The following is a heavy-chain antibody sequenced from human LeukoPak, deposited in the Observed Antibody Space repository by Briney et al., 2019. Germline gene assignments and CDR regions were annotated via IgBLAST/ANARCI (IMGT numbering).Heavy chain of an antibody. D-gene: IGHD5-18*01. Sequence: PGRSLRLSCAASGFTFSRYGMHWVRQAPGKGLESVAVISFDGRNKYFADSVKGRFTISRDNSKNTLYLQMNSLRAEDTAVYYCAKEKYRGYSYGSGDYWGQGTLVTVSS. CDR2: ISFDGRNK. J-gene: IGHJ4*02. CDR1: GFTFSRYG. CDR3: AKEKYRGYSYGSGDY. V-gene: IGHV3-30*18.